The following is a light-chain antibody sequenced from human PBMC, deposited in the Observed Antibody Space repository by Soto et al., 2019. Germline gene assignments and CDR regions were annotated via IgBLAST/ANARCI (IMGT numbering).Light chain of an antibody. CDR3: QQYDISPWT. Sequence: EIFWTESPATLSLSPGERCHLSCRASQSLSSNFLAWYQQKPGQPRRLLIYDSSTRATGFPDRFSGSGSGTDFTITIIRLETEDFAVYYCQQYDISPWTVGQVTKVDIK. V-gene: IGKV3-20*01. CDR1: QSLSSNF. J-gene: IGKJ1*01. CDR2: DSS.